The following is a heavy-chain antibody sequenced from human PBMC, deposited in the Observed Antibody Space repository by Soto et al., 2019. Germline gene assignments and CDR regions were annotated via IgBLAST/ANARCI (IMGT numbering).Heavy chain of an antibody. Sequence: QVQLVQSGPEVRRPGSSVKVSCKASGGSFSDFAISWVRQAPGQGLEWMGGVIPIFGTTKYAQKFQGRITIIADEHTNTAYMELSSLTSEDTAVYYCARDCRGGTCFPKWFDPWGQGTLVTVSS. V-gene: IGHV1-69*01. D-gene: IGHD2-15*01. J-gene: IGHJ5*02. CDR2: VIPIFGTT. CDR3: ARDCRGGTCFPKWFDP. CDR1: GGSFSDFA.